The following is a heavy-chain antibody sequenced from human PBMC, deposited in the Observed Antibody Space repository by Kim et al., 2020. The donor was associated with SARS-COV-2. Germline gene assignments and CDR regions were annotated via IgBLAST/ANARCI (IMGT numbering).Heavy chain of an antibody. CDR2: ISGSGGST. D-gene: IGHD6-19*01. V-gene: IGHV3-23*01. CDR1: GFTFSSYA. J-gene: IGHJ4*02. CDR3: ANLGIAVAGEWELRGFVADY. Sequence: GGSLRLSCAASGFTFSSYAMSWVRQAPGKGLEWVSAISGSGGSTYYTDSVKGRFTISRDNSKNTLYLQMNSLRAEDTAVYYCANLGIAVAGEWELRGFVADYWGQGTLVTVSS.